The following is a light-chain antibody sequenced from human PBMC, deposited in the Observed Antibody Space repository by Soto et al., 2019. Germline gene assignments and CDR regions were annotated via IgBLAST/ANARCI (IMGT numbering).Light chain of an antibody. J-gene: IGKJ4*01. CDR1: QSVDSK. CDR3: QQYYVWNT. V-gene: IGKV3D-15*01. Sequence: IVMTQSPATLSVSPGERAIFSCRASQSVDSKLAWYQQKPGQAPRLLIYDASTRATGIPARFSGSGSGTELTLTISSLQSEDFAIYYCQQYYVWNTFGGGTKVEIK. CDR2: DAS.